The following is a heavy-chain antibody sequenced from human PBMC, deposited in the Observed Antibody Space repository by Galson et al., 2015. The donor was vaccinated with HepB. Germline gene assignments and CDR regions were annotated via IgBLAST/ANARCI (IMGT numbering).Heavy chain of an antibody. V-gene: IGHV3-23*01. J-gene: IGHJ4*02. CDR2: ISGSGGST. CDR1: GFTFSSYA. CDR3: AKIEGSLAVADYFDY. Sequence: SLRLSSAASGFTFSSYAMSWVRQAPGKGLEWVSAISGSGGSTYYADSVKGRFTISRDNSKNTLYLQMNSLRAEDTAVYYCAKIEGSLAVADYFDYWGQGTLVTVSS. D-gene: IGHD6-19*01.